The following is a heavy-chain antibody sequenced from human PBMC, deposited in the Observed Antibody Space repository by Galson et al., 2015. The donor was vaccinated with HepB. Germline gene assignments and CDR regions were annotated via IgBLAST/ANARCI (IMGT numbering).Heavy chain of an antibody. Sequence: SLRLSCAASGFTFSTYSMNWVRQAPGKGLEWVSSISSSNTYIYYADSVKGRFTISRDNAKNSVYLQMNSLRAEDTAVYYCARVDCNSVSCYYGHYYNMDVWGKGATVTVSS. CDR1: GFTFSTYS. V-gene: IGHV3-21*01. D-gene: IGHD2-2*01. J-gene: IGHJ6*03. CDR2: ISSSNTYI. CDR3: ARVDCNSVSCYYGHYYNMDV.